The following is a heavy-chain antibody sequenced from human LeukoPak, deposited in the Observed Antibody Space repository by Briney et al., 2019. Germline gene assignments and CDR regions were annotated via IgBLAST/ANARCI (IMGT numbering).Heavy chain of an antibody. D-gene: IGHD4-17*01. J-gene: IGHJ6*03. CDR3: ARHYGDYGPVPDYYYYSAYI. CDR1: GGSISSHY. V-gene: IGHV4-59*11. CDR2: ISYSWSH. Sequence: SETLSLTCAVSGGSISSHYGSWIRQPPGRGLVWVGDISYSWSHNYNPYLKSRVPISQGTSKNHFSLKPSHVTAADTALVYFARHYGDYGPVPDYYYYSAYIWGKGAT.